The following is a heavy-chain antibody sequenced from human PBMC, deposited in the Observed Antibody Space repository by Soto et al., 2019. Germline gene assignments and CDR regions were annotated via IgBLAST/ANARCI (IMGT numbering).Heavy chain of an antibody. CDR2: INPSGGST. V-gene: IGHV1-46*03. CDR1: GYTFTSYY. CDR3: ARQDHYYGMDV. J-gene: IGHJ6*02. Sequence: APVKVSCKASGYTFTSYYMHWVRQAPGQGLEWMGIINPSGGSTSYAQKFQGRVTMTRDTSTSTVYMELSSLRSEDTAVYCCARQDHYYGMDVWGQGTTVTVSS.